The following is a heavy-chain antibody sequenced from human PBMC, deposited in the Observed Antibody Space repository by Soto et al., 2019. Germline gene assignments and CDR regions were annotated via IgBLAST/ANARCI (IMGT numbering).Heavy chain of an antibody. CDR3: AGPYGGPDL. CDR2: ISSSRSTI. D-gene: IGHD4-17*01. CDR1: GFTFSSYS. Sequence: EVQLVESGGGLVQPGGSLRLSCAASGFTFSSYSMNWVRQAPGKGLERVSYISSSRSTIYYADSVKGRITISIDNAKNAPYLQMNSLRDENTAVYYGAGPYGGPDLWGRGTLVAFSS. J-gene: IGHJ2*01. V-gene: IGHV3-48*02.